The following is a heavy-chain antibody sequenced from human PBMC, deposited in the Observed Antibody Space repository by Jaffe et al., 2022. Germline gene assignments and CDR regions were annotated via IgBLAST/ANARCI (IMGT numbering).Heavy chain of an antibody. V-gene: IGHV4-38-2*01. J-gene: IGHJ4*02. CDR1: GYSISSGYY. CDR3: ARYYYGSGKDY. Sequence: QVQLQESGPGLVKPSETLSLTCAVSGYSISSGYYWGWIRQPPGKGLEWIGSIYHSGSTYYNPSLKSRVTISVDTSKNQFSLKLSSVTAADTAVYYCARYYYGSGKDYWGQGTLVTVSS. CDR2: IYHSGST. D-gene: IGHD3-10*01.